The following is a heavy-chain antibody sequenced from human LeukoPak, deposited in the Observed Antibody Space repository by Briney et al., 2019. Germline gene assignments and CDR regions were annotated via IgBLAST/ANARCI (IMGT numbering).Heavy chain of an antibody. D-gene: IGHD3-22*01. Sequence: PSETLSLTCSVSGGSMNNYYWNWIRQSADKGLERIGRIYATGSTDHNPSLKSRVTLSLDTSQNHFSLILTSVTAADTAVYFCARDKAVDSDSSGYYYNRGLDQWGQGILVTVSS. V-gene: IGHV4-4*07. CDR1: GGSMNNYY. J-gene: IGHJ4*02. CDR3: ARDKAVDSDSSGYYYNRGLDQ. CDR2: IYATGST.